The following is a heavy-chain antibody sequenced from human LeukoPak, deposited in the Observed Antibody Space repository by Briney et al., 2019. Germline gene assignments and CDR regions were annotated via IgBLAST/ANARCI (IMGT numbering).Heavy chain of an antibody. CDR1: GGSVSGGSYY. Sequence: SETLSLTCTVSGGSVSGGSYYWSWIRQPPGKGLEWIGYIYYSGSTNYNPSLKSRVTISVDTSKNQFSLKLSSVTAADTAVYYCARGEGVNSGYDSFGWFDPWGQGTLVTVSS. CDR2: IYYSGST. CDR3: ARGEGVNSGYDSFGWFDP. V-gene: IGHV4-61*01. D-gene: IGHD5-12*01. J-gene: IGHJ5*02.